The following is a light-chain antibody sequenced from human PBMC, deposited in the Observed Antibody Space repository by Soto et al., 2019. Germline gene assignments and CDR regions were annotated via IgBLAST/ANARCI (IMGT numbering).Light chain of an antibody. V-gene: IGLV1-40*01. CDR3: QSYDSRLSVV. CDR2: GNS. J-gene: IGLJ2*01. Sequence: QSVLTQPPSVSGAPGQRVTISCTGSSSNIGAGYDVHWYQQLPGTAPKLLTYGNSNRPSGIPDRFSGSKSGTSASLAITGVQADDEAGYYCQSYDSRLSVVFGGGTKLTVL. CDR1: SSNIGAGYD.